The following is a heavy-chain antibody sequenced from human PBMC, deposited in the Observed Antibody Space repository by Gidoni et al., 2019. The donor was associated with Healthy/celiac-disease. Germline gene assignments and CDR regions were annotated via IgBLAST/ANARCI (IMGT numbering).Heavy chain of an antibody. Sequence: EVQLVESGGGLVQPGGSLRLSCAASGVTFSSYEMNWVRQAPGKGLEWVSYISSSGSNIYYEDSVKGRFTSSRDNAKNSLYLQMNSLRAEDTAVYYCARSNYYDSSGYHDAFDIWGQGTMVTVSS. CDR3: ARSNYYDSSGYHDAFDI. D-gene: IGHD3-22*01. CDR2: ISSSGSNI. J-gene: IGHJ3*02. CDR1: GVTFSSYE. V-gene: IGHV3-48*03.